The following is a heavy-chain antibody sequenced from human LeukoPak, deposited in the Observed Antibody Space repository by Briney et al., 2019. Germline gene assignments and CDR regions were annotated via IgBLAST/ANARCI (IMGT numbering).Heavy chain of an antibody. Sequence: ASVKVSCKASGYTFTSYYMHWVRQAPGQGLEWMGWISAYNGNTNYAQKLQGRVTMTTDTSTSTAYMELRSLRSDDTAVYYCARVGTAVAGSDNWFDPWGQGTLVTVSS. J-gene: IGHJ5*02. CDR1: GYTFTSYY. CDR3: ARVGTAVAGSDNWFDP. CDR2: ISAYNGNT. V-gene: IGHV1-18*04. D-gene: IGHD6-19*01.